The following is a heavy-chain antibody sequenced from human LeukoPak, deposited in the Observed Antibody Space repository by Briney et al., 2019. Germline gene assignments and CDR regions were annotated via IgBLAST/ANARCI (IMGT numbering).Heavy chain of an antibody. CDR2: INPNSGGT. CDR3: ARNPYDYDAFDI. CDR1: GYTFTGYY. D-gene: IGHD5-12*01. V-gene: IGHV1-2*06. Sequence: ASVKVSCKASGYTFTGYYMHWVRQAPGQGLEWVGRINPNSGGTNYGHKFQGRGTMTMDTSISIAYMELSRLRSDDTAVYYCARNPYDYDAFDIWGQGTMVTVSS. J-gene: IGHJ3*02.